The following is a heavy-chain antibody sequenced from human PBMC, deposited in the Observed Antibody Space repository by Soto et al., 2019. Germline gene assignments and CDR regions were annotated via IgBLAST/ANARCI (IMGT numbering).Heavy chain of an antibody. D-gene: IGHD6-13*01. CDR3: ARAPAGAYYYYGMDV. J-gene: IGHJ6*02. CDR1: GGTFSSYA. Sequence: SVKVSCKASGGTFSSYAISWVRRAPGQGLEWMGGIIPIFGTANYAQKFQGRVTITADESTSTAYMELSSLRSEDTAVYYCARAPAGAYYYYGMDVWGQGTTVTVSS. CDR2: IIPIFGTA. V-gene: IGHV1-69*13.